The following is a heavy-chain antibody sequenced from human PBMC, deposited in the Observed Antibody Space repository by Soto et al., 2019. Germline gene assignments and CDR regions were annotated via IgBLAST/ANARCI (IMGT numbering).Heavy chain of an antibody. J-gene: IGHJ6*03. CDR2: INHSGST. CDR3: ARGVDIVVVPAAINYYYYMDV. D-gene: IGHD2-2*01. V-gene: IGHV4-34*01. Sequence: QVQLQQWGAGLLKPSETLSLTCAVYGGSFSGYYWSWIRQPPGKGLEWIGEINHSGSTNYNPSLKSRVTISVDTSNNQFSLKLSSVTAADTAVYYCARGVDIVVVPAAINYYYYMDVWGKGTTVTVSS. CDR1: GGSFSGYY.